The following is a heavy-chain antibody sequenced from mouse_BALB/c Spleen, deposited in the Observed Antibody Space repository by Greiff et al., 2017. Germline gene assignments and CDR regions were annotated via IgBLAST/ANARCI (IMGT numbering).Heavy chain of an antibody. CDR2: ISSGGSYT. CDR1: GFTFSSYG. V-gene: IGHV5-6*01. CDR3: ARHDYYGSSWYFDV. J-gene: IGHJ1*01. D-gene: IGHD1-1*01. Sequence: DVQLVESGGDLVKPGGSLKLSCAASGFTFSSYGMSWVRQTPDKRLEWVATISSGGSYTYYPDSVKGRFTISRDNAKNTLYLQMSSLKSEDTAMYYCARHDYYGSSWYFDVWGAGTTVTVSS.